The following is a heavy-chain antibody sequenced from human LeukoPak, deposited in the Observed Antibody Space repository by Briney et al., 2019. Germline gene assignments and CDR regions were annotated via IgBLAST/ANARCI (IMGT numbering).Heavy chain of an antibody. CDR1: GFTFTSYG. D-gene: IGHD6-19*01. CDR3: ARGGLSSRIDY. J-gene: IGHJ4*02. V-gene: IGHV1-18*01. Sequence: ASVNVSCKASGFTFTSYGFTWVRQAPGQGLEWLGWISAYNGNTNYAQNLPGRVTMTTDTSTSTVYMELRSLRSDDTAVYYCARGGLSSRIDYWGQGTLVTVSS. CDR2: ISAYNGNT.